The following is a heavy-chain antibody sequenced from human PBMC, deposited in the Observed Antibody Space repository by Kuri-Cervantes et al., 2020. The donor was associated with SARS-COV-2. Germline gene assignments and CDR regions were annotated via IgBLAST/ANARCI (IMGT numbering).Heavy chain of an antibody. Sequence: GESLKISCTASGFTFSSHCMSWVRQAPGKGLEWVANIKEDGSEKHYVDSVKGRLTISRDNAKNSLYLQMNSLRAEDTAVYYCARDNYYGSGSYYSRGAFDIWGQGTMVTVSS. CDR1: GFTFSSHC. V-gene: IGHV3-7*01. CDR3: ARDNYYGSGSYYSRGAFDI. J-gene: IGHJ3*02. CDR2: IKEDGSEK. D-gene: IGHD3-10*01.